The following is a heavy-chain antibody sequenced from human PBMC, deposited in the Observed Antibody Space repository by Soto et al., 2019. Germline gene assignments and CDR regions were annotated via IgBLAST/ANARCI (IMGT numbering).Heavy chain of an antibody. D-gene: IGHD3-22*01. J-gene: IGHJ4*02. V-gene: IGHV3-74*01. CDR2: INRDGSST. CDR1: GFTFRSYW. Sequence: GGSLRLSCAASGFTFRSYWMHWVRQAPGKGLVWVSRINRDGSSTSYADSVKGRFTISRDNSENTLYLQMNSLRAEDAAVYYCAKDTYYHDSTGYYVFDYWGQGTLVTVSS. CDR3: AKDTYYHDSTGYYVFDY.